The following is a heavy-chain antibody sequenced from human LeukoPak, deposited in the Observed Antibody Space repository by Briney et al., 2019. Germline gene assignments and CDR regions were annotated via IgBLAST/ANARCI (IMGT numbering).Heavy chain of an antibody. CDR1: GDSVSSATAA. V-gene: IGHV6-1*01. J-gene: IGHJ4*02. CDR3: ARDHLGLDYDY. D-gene: IGHD3-16*01. CDR2: TYYRSGWCH. Sequence: SQTLSLTCAISGDSVSSATAAWNWIRQSPSRGLEWLGRTYYRSGWCHDYALFVKSRISINADTSTNQFSLQLTSASSGDSSFYYFARDHLGLDYDYWGQGTLVTGSS.